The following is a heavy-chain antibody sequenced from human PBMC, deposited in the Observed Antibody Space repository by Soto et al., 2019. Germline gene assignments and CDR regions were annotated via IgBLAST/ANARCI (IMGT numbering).Heavy chain of an antibody. Sequence: EVQLVESGGGLVQPGGSLRLSCAASGFTFSSYWMHWVRQAPGKGLVWVSRINSDGSSTSYADSVKGRFTISRDNSKNTLYLQMNSLRAEDTAVYYCARDDIPGIAVATFGMDVWGQGTTVTVSS. CDR2: INSDGSST. CDR3: ARDDIPGIAVATFGMDV. V-gene: IGHV3-74*01. D-gene: IGHD6-19*01. CDR1: GFTFSSYW. J-gene: IGHJ6*02.